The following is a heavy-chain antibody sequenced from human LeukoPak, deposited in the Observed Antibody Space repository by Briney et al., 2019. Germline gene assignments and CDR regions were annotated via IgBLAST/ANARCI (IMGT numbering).Heavy chain of an antibody. J-gene: IGHJ4*02. V-gene: IGHV3-11*01. D-gene: IGHD1-26*01. Sequence: GGSVSLFYAASGFTFSDYYMRWLREAPGGGREALSFISQSGFDIHYADSVRVRFTVSRDNAQNSLYLQMNSLRAEDMAVYYCVRDIRAVGETLYFDHWGQGALVTVPS. CDR1: GFTFSDYY. CDR2: ISQSGFDI. CDR3: VRDIRAVGETLYFDH.